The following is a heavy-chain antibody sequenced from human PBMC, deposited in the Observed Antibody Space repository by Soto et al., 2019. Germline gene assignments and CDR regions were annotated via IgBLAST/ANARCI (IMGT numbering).Heavy chain of an antibody. CDR1: GCTFSNYA. J-gene: IGHJ5*01. D-gene: IGHD6-19*01. Sequence: GGSLRLSCAAAGCTFSNYAMSWVRQAPGKGLEWVSSLSGGGGGTYYADSVKGRFTISRDNSKNTLYLQMNSLRAEDTAVYYCAKEKAVPGTFDSWGQGTLVTVSS. CDR2: LSGGGGGT. CDR3: AKEKAVPGTFDS. V-gene: IGHV3-23*01.